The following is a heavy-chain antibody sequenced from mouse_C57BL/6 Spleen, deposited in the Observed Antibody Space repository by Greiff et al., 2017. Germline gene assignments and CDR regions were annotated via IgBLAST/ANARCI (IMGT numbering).Heavy chain of an antibody. D-gene: IGHD3-2*02. CDR2: IYPRSGNT. J-gene: IGHJ4*01. V-gene: IGHV1-81*01. CDR3: ARSRSDSSGYYAMDY. Sequence: VQLQQSGAELARPGASVKLSCKASGYTFTSYGISWVKQRTGQGLEWIGEIYPRSGNTYYNEKFKGKATLTADKSSSTAYMELRSLTSEDSAVYFCARSRSDSSGYYAMDYWGQGTSVTVSS. CDR1: GYTFTSYG.